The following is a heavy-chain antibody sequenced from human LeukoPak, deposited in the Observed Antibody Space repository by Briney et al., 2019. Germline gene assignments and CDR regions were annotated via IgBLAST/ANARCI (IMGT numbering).Heavy chain of an antibody. CDR1: GGSMRISHYY. D-gene: IGHD3-16*01. J-gene: IGHJ4*02. V-gene: IGHV4-39*01. CDR2: VYYSGRS. Sequence: PSETLSLTCSVSGGSMRISHYYWGWIRQPPGKGLEWIGSVYYSGRSDYNPSLKSRVTISVDTSKNQFSLKLSSVTAADTAVYYCARGNYDYVWGGIDYWGQGTLVTVSS. CDR3: ARGNYDYVWGGIDY.